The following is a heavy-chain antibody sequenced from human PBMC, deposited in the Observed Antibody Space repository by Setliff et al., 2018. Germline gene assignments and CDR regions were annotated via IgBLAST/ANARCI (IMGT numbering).Heavy chain of an antibody. Sequence: ASVKVSCKASGYTFNSYDINWLRQAPGQGLEWLGWISPYNGNTKYAQTVQDRITMATDASTRTSYMELSSLRSDDTAVYFCARSSDSGYYHQRDAFDIWGQGTRVTVSS. V-gene: IGHV1-18*04. CDR2: ISPYNGNT. CDR3: ARSSDSGYYHQRDAFDI. J-gene: IGHJ3*02. D-gene: IGHD3-22*01. CDR1: GYTFNSYD.